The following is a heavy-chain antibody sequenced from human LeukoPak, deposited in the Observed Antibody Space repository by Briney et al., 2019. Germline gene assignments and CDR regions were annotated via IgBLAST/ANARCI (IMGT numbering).Heavy chain of an antibody. J-gene: IGHJ3*02. CDR1: GYSISSGYY. CDR3: ARRFWSGYPNAFDI. CDR2: IYHSGST. Sequence: SETLSLTCTVSGYSISSGYYWGWIRQPPGKGLEWIGSIYHSGSTYYNPSLKSRVTISVDTSKNQFSLKLSSVTAADTAVYYCARRFWSGYPNAFDIWGQGTMVTVS. V-gene: IGHV4-38-2*02. D-gene: IGHD3-3*01.